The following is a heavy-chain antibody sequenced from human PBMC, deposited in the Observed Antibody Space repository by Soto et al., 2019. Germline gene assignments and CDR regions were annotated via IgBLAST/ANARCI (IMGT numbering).Heavy chain of an antibody. CDR1: GYTFTSYG. Sequence: GASVKVSCKASGYTFTSYGISWVRQAPGQGLEWMGWISAYNGNTNYAQKLQGRVTISVDTSKNQFSLILTSVTAADTAVYHCARSGVDDSPSYFWFNFDHWGQGSLVTVSS. D-gene: IGHD3-3*01. J-gene: IGHJ4*02. CDR2: ISAYNGNT. V-gene: IGHV1-18*01. CDR3: ARSGVDDSPSYFWFNFDH.